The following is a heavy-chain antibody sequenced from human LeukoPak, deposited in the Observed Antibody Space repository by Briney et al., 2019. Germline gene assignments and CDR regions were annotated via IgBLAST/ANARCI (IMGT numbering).Heavy chain of an antibody. D-gene: IGHD6-19*01. CDR3: AKSYSSGWFGLYFDS. CDR1: GFTFSNYA. CDR2: FSGSGDTT. V-gene: IGHV3-23*01. J-gene: IGHJ4*02. Sequence: PGGSLRLSCAASGFTFSNYAMNWVRQAPGKGLEWVSTFSGSGDTTYYADSVKGRFAISTDNSKNTLYLQMDSLRAEDTAVYYCAKSYSSGWFGLYFDSWGQGTLVTVSS.